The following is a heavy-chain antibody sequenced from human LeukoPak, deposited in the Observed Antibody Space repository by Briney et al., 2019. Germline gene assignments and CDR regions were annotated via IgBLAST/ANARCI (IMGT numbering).Heavy chain of an antibody. CDR3: ARDIGRERFLEWLKGNWFDP. D-gene: IGHD3-3*01. Sequence: ASVKVSCKASGGTFSSYAISWVRQAPGQGLEWMGGIIPIFGTANYAQKFQGRVTITADESTSTAYMELSSLRSEDTAVYYCARDIGRERFLEWLKGNWFDPWGQGTLVTVSS. V-gene: IGHV1-69*13. CDR1: GGTFSSYA. J-gene: IGHJ5*02. CDR2: IIPIFGTA.